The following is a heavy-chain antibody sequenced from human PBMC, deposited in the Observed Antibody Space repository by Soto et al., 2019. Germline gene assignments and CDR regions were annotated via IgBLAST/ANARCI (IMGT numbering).Heavy chain of an antibody. D-gene: IGHD5-12*01. J-gene: IGHJ4*02. CDR2: IYYNGNT. CDR1: GDSITSGTYY. CDR3: ARSYRSLEWIRLGYFEY. Sequence: QVQLQQSGPRLVKPSETLSLTCTVSGDSITSGTYYWAWIRQPPGKGLEWIASIYYNGNTVYNPSLSGRVTISADTAKNQCSLNLTSVTAADPAVDYCARSYRSLEWIRLGYFEYWGLGSLVAVSS. V-gene: IGHV4-39*01.